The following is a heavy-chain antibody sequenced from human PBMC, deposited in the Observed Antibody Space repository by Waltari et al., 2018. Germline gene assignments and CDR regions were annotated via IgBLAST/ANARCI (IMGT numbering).Heavy chain of an antibody. D-gene: IGHD5-18*01. J-gene: IGHJ3*02. CDR3: ASANVDTAMVTPDDAFDI. V-gene: IGHV4-61*09. CDR2: IYTSGST. CDR1: GGSISSGSYY. Sequence: QVQLQESGPGLVKPSQTLSLPCTVSGGSISSGSYYWSWIRQPAGKGLEWIGYIYTSGSTNYNPSLKSRVTISVDTSKNQFSLKRSSVTAADTAVYYCASANVDTAMVTPDDAFDIWGQGTMVTVSS.